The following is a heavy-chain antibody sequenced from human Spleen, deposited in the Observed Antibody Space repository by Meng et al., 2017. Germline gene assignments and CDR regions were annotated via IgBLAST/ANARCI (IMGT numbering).Heavy chain of an antibody. CDR1: GGSFSDYY. D-gene: IGHD1-20*01. V-gene: IGHV4-34*01. CDR2: INHSGST. J-gene: IGHJ4*02. Sequence: GQLQQWGAGLLKPSETLSLTCVVAGGSFSDYYWSWIRQPPGKGLEWIGEINHSGSTNYNPSLESRATISVDTSQNNLSLKLSSVTAADTAVYYCASGDITNFDYWGQGTLVTISS. CDR3: ASGDITNFDY.